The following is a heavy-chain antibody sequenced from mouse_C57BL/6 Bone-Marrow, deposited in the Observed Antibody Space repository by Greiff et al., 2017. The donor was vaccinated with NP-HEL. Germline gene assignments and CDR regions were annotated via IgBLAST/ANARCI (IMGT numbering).Heavy chain of an antibody. CDR3: ARYGSSYWYFDV. D-gene: IGHD1-1*01. Sequence: QVQLQQPGAELVKPGASLKLSCKASGYTFTSYWMHWVKQRPGQGLEWIGMIHPNSGSTNYNEKFKSKATLTVDKSSSTAYMQLSSLTSEDSAVYYCARYGSSYWYFDVWGTGTTVTVSS. V-gene: IGHV1-64*01. J-gene: IGHJ1*03. CDR1: GYTFTSYW. CDR2: IHPNSGST.